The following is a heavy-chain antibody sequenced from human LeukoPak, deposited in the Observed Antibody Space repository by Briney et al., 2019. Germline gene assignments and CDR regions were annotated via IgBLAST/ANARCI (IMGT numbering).Heavy chain of an antibody. D-gene: IGHD3-10*01. Sequence: SETLSLTCAVYGVSSSGYYWSWIRQPPGKGLEWIGEINHSGSTNYNPSLKSRVTISVDTSKNQFSLKLSSVTAADTAVYYCASRWFGEPSDYWGQGTLVTVSS. CDR2: INHSGST. V-gene: IGHV4-34*01. J-gene: IGHJ4*02. CDR1: GVSSSGYY. CDR3: ASRWFGEPSDY.